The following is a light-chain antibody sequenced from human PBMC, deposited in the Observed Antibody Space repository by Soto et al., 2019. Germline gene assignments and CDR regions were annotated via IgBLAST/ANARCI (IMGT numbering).Light chain of an antibody. CDR3: SSYAGSNNFV. V-gene: IGLV2-8*01. CDR2: EVS. CDR1: SSDVGGYNY. J-gene: IGLJ1*01. Sequence: QSALTQPPSASGSPGRSVTISCTGTSSDVGGYNYVSWYQQHPGKAPKLMIYEVSERPSGVPDRISGSKSSNTASLTVSGLQAEDEADYYCSSYAGSNNFVFGTGTKVTVL.